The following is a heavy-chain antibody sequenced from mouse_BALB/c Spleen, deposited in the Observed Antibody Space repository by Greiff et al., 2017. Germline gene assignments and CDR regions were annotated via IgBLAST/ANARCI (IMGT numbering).Heavy chain of an antibody. Sequence: VQLQQSGPELVKPGASVKIPCKASGYTFTDYNMDWVKQSHGKSLEWIGDINPNNGGTIYNQKFKGKATLTVDKSSSTAYMELRSLTSEDTAVYYCARSWGLRQGVYYAMDYWGQGTSVTVSS. D-gene: IGHD2-2*01. V-gene: IGHV1-18*01. CDR2: INPNNGGT. CDR1: GYTFTDYN. J-gene: IGHJ4*01. CDR3: ARSWGLRQGVYYAMDY.